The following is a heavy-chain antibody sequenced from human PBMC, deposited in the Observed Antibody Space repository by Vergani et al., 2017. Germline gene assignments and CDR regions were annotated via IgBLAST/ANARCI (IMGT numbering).Heavy chain of an antibody. J-gene: IGHJ4*02. CDR2: ISGSGGST. CDR3: AKEGYCSGGSCYRTLDY. D-gene: IGHD2-15*01. Sequence: EVQLLESGGGLVQPGGSLRLSCAASGFTFSSYAMSWVRQAPGKGLEWVSAISGSGGSTYYADTVKCRFTISRDNSKNTLYLQMNSLRVEDTAVYYCAKEGYCSGGSCYRTLDYWGQGTLVTVSS. CDR1: GFTFSSYA. V-gene: IGHV3-23*01.